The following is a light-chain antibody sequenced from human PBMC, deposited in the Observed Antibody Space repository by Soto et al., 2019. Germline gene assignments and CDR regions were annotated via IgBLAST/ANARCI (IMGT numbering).Light chain of an antibody. Sequence: EIVMTQSPATLSVSPGERATLSCMASQSVSSNLAWYQQKPGQAPRLLIYGASIRATGIPARFSGSGSGTEFTLTISSLQSEDFAVYYCQQYNNWPSFMYTFGQGTKLEIK. CDR1: QSVSSN. CDR2: GAS. CDR3: QQYNNWPSFMYT. V-gene: IGKV3D-15*01. J-gene: IGKJ2*01.